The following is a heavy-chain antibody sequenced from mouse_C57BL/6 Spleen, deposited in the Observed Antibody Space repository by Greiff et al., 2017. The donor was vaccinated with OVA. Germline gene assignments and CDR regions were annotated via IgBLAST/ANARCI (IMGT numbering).Heavy chain of an antibody. CDR2: IHPNSGST. V-gene: IGHV1-64*01. J-gene: IGHJ1*03. Sequence: VQLQQPGAELVKPGASVKLSCKASGYTFTSYWMHWVKQRPGQGLEWIGMIHPNSGSTNYNEKFKSKATLTVDKSSSTAYMQFSSLTSEDSAIYYCARSPAGRYFDVWGTGTTVTVSS. CDR3: ARSPAGRYFDV. CDR1: GYTFTSYW.